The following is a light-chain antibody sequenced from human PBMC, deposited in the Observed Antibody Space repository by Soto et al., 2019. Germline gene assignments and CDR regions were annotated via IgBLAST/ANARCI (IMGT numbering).Light chain of an antibody. CDR3: QSYDSSLSGSV. Sequence: QSVLTQQPSVSGAPGQRVTISCTGSSSNIGAGYDVHWYQQLPGTAPKLPIYGNSNRPSGVPDRFSGSKSGTSASLAITGLQAEDEADYYCQSYDSSLSGSVFGGGTKLTVL. V-gene: IGLV1-40*01. CDR1: SSNIGAGYD. CDR2: GNS. J-gene: IGLJ2*01.